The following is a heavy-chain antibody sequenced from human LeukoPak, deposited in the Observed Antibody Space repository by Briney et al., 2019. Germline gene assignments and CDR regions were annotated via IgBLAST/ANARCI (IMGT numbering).Heavy chain of an antibody. V-gene: IGHV1-69*05. J-gene: IGHJ4*02. Sequence: WASVKVSCKASGGTFSSYAISWVRQSPGQGLEWMGGIIPIFGTANYAQKFQGRVTITTDESTSTAYMELSSLRSEDTAVYYCAREGSPIAAAGQNPLDYWGQGTLVTVSS. CDR1: GGTFSSYA. CDR3: AREGSPIAAAGQNPLDY. CDR2: IIPIFGTA. D-gene: IGHD6-13*01.